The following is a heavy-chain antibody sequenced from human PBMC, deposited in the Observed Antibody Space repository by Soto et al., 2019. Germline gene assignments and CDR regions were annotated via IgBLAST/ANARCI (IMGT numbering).Heavy chain of an antibody. CDR2: ISGSGGST. CDR1: GFTFSSYA. Sequence: GGSLRLSCAASGFTFSSYAMSWVRQAPGKGLEWVSAISGSGGSTYYADSVKGRFTISRDNSKNTLYLQMNSLRAEDTAVYYCAKVRGYDILTGYFYYFDYWGQGTLVTVSS. CDR3: AKVRGYDILTGYFYYFDY. D-gene: IGHD3-9*01. J-gene: IGHJ4*02. V-gene: IGHV3-23*01.